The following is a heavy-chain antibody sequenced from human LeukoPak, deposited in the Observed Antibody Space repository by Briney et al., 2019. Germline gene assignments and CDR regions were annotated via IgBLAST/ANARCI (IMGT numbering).Heavy chain of an antibody. CDR3: AREGSSSWNNYYYYYMDV. CDR2: IIPIFGTA. V-gene: IGHV1-69*01. D-gene: IGHD6-13*01. CDR1: GGTFSSHA. Sequence: GSSVKVSCKASGGTFSSHAISWVRQAPGQGLEWMGGIIPIFGTANYAQKFQGRVTITADESTSTAYMELSSLRSEDTAVYYCAREGSSSWNNYYYYYMDVWGKGTTVTVSS. J-gene: IGHJ6*03.